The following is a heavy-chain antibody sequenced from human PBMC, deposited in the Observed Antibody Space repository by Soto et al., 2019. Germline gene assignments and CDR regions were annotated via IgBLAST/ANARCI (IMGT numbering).Heavy chain of an antibody. V-gene: IGHV1-18*01. CDR1: GYTFTSYG. CDR2: ISAYNGNT. CDR3: AKTFGYSYAIDY. D-gene: IGHD5-18*01. J-gene: IGHJ4*02. Sequence: QVQLVQSGAEVKKPGASVKVSCKAYGYTFTSYGISWVRQAPGQGLEWMGWISAYNGNTNYAQKLQGRVTMTTDTSTSTAYTELRSLRSDDTAVYYCAKTFGYSYAIDYWGQATLVTVSS.